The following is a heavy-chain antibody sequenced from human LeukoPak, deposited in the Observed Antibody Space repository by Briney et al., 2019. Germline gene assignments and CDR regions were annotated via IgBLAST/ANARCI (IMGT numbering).Heavy chain of an antibody. CDR3: ARDRGKISDYFGSGSSLHYCMDV. Sequence: GASVKVSCKASGYTFTDYYMHWVRQAPGQGLEWMGWINPNSGSTNYAQKFQGRVTMTRDTSISTAYMDLSRLISDDTAVYYCARDRGKISDYFGSGSSLHYCMDVWGKGTTVTVSS. J-gene: IGHJ6*03. CDR2: INPNSGST. V-gene: IGHV1-2*02. D-gene: IGHD3-10*01. CDR1: GYTFTDYY.